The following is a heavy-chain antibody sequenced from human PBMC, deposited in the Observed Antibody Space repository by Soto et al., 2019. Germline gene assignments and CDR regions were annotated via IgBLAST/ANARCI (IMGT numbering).Heavy chain of an antibody. CDR2: IIPIFGTA. Sequence: SVKVSCKASGGTFSSYAISWVRQAPGQGLEWMGGIIPIFGTANYAQKFQGRVTITADESTSTAYMELSSLRSGDTAVYYCAREKVSMVRGVMRYYYYGMDVWGQGTTVTVSS. J-gene: IGHJ6*02. CDR1: GGTFSSYA. V-gene: IGHV1-69*13. D-gene: IGHD3-10*01. CDR3: AREKVSMVRGVMRYYYYGMDV.